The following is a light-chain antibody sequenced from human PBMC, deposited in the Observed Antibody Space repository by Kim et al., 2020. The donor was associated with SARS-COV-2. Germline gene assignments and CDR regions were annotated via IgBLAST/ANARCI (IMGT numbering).Light chain of an antibody. CDR2: GNS. CDR3: QSYDSSLSGYV. Sequence: QRVTSSGPGSSSNIGAGYDVPWYQQLPGTAPKLLIYGNSNRPSGVPDRFSGSKSGTSASLAITGLQAEDEADYYCQSYDSSLSGYVFGTGTKVTVL. CDR1: SSNIGAGYD. J-gene: IGLJ1*01. V-gene: IGLV1-40*01.